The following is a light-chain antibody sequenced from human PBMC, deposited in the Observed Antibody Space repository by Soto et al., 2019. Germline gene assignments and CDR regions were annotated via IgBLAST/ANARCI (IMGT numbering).Light chain of an antibody. Sequence: QSVLTQPASVSGSPGQSITISCTGTSSDVGSYNLVSWYQQHPGKAPKLMIYEGSKRPSGVSNRFSGSKSGNTASLTISGLQAEDEADYYCCSYAGSSTSYVAGT. V-gene: IGLV2-23*01. CDR1: SSDVGSYNL. CDR3: CSYAGSSTSYV. J-gene: IGLJ1*01. CDR2: EGS.